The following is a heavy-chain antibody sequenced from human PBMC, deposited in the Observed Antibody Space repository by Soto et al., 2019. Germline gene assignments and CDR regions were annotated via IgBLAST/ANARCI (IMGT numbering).Heavy chain of an antibody. Sequence: QITLKESGPTLVKPTQTLTLTCTFSGFSLSSTRMAVGWIRQPPGKALEWLALIYWDDDKRYSPFLKSRLTITKDPSKNQVVLTMSNMGPVDTARYYCAHIVVAGLGYYFDYWGQGTLVTVSS. J-gene: IGHJ4*02. D-gene: IGHD6-19*01. CDR1: GFSLSSTRMA. CDR2: IYWDDDK. CDR3: AHIVVAGLGYYFDY. V-gene: IGHV2-5*02.